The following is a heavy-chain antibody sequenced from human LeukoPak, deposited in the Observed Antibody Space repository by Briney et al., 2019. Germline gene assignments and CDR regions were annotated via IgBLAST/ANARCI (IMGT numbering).Heavy chain of an antibody. V-gene: IGHV3-23*01. CDR2: ISGSGGST. J-gene: IGHJ4*02. CDR3: ARGRYYDNSVYYYFDY. Sequence: GGSLGLSCAASGFTFSSYAMSWVRQAPGMGLAWVSAISGSGGSTYYADSVKDRFTISRDTSKNTLYLQMNSLRAEDTAVYYCARGRYYDNSVYYYFDYWGQGTLVTVSS. CDR1: GFTFSSYA. D-gene: IGHD3-22*01.